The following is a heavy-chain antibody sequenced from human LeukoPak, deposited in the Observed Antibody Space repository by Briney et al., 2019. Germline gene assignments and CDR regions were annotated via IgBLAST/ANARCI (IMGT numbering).Heavy chain of an antibody. CDR3: ARDLGYCTNGACHTRFDY. Sequence: GGSLRLSCAASGFTFSSYSMNWVRQTPGKGLEWVASIKGDGSERQYVDSVKGRFSISRDNTKGSLFLQLNSLRAEDTAVYYCARDLGYCTNGACHTRFDYWGQGTLVTVSS. CDR1: GFTFSSYS. J-gene: IGHJ4*02. V-gene: IGHV3-7*03. D-gene: IGHD2-8*01. CDR2: IKGDGSER.